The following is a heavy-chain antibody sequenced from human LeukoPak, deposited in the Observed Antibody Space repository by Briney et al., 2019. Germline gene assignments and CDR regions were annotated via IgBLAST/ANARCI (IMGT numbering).Heavy chain of an antibody. CDR3: ARESGSYYGVTLDY. J-gene: IGHJ4*02. Sequence: GGSLRLSCAASGFTVSSNYMSWVRQAPGKGLEWVSVIYSGGRTEYADSVKGRFTISRDNSKNTLYLQMNSLRAENTAVYYCARESGSYYGVTLDYWGQGTLVTVSS. D-gene: IGHD1-26*01. CDR2: IYSGGRT. V-gene: IGHV3-66*01. CDR1: GFTVSSNY.